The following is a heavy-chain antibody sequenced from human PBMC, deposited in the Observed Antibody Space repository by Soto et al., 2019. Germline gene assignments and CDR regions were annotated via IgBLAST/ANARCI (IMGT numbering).Heavy chain of an antibody. CDR2: IYHSGST. CDR1: SATIISYNY. CDR3: ARVPDS. J-gene: IGHJ4*02. Sequence: ALSLTCHFSSATIISYNYGGCCRQPPGKGLEWIGYIYHSGSTYYNPSLKSRVTISVHRSKNQFSLKLSSVTAADTAVYYCARVPDSWGQGTLVSVSS. D-gene: IGHD2-2*01. V-gene: IGHV4-30-2*01.